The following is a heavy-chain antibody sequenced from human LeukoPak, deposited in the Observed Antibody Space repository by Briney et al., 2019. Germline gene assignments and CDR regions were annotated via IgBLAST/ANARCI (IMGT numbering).Heavy chain of an antibody. V-gene: IGHV4-31*03. CDR1: GGSISSGGYY. CDR3: ARRCSSTSCYRDAFDI. D-gene: IGHD2-2*02. CDR2: IYYSGST. J-gene: IGHJ3*02. Sequence: PSQTLSLTCTVSGGSISSGGYYWSWIRQHPGKGLEWIGYIYYSGSTYYNPSLRSRVTISVDTSKNQFCLKLSSVTAADTAVYYCARRCSSTSCYRDAFDIWGQGTMVTVSS.